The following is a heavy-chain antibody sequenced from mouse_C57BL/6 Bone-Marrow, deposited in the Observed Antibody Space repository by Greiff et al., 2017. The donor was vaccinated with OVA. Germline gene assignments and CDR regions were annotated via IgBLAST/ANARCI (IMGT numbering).Heavy chain of an antibody. CDR1: GFTFSDFY. Sequence: EVQGVESGGGLVQSGRSLRLSCATSGFTFSDFYMEWVRQAPGKGLEWIAASRNKANDYTTEYSASVKGRFIVSRDTSQSIRYLQMNALRAEDTAIYYCARDNWDWYFDVWGTGTTVTVSS. CDR3: ARDNWDWYFDV. CDR2: SRNKANDYTT. D-gene: IGHD4-1*01. J-gene: IGHJ1*03. V-gene: IGHV7-1*01.